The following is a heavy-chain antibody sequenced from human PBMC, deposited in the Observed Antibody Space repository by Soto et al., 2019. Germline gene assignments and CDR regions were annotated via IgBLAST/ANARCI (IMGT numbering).Heavy chain of an antibody. CDR2: IWYDGSNK. CDR1: GFTFSSYG. Sequence: QVQLVESGGGXXXXGRXXRLSCAASGFTFSSYGMHWVRQAPGKGLEWVAVIWYDGSNKYYADSVKGRFTISRDNSKHTLYLQMNSLRAEDTAVYYCAREGGYDFWSAYDFDYWGQGTLVTVSS. J-gene: IGHJ4*02. V-gene: IGHV3-33*01. D-gene: IGHD3-3*01. CDR3: AREGGYDFWSAYDFDY.